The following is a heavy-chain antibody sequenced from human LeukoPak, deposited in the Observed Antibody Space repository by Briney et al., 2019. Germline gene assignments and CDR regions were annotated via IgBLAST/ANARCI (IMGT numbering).Heavy chain of an antibody. CDR3: ARHSVRQQPYFDY. Sequence: SETLSFTCTVSGGSISNCYWSWIRQPPGKGLEWIGYIYYSGSTNYNPSLKSRVTISVDTSKNQFSLKLSSVTAADTAVYYCARHSVRQQPYFDYWGQGTLVTVSS. CDR2: IYYSGST. D-gene: IGHD6-13*01. J-gene: IGHJ4*02. V-gene: IGHV4-59*08. CDR1: GGSISNCY.